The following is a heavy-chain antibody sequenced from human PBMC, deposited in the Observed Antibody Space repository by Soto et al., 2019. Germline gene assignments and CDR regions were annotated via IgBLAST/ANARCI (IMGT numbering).Heavy chain of an antibody. D-gene: IGHD3-10*01. V-gene: IGHV1-24*01. CDR3: ATAGVGAYYYGSGSYYSSNY. Sequence: ASVKVSCKVSGYTLTELSMHWVRQAPGKGLEWMGGFDPEDGETIYAQKFQGRVTMTEDTSTDTAYMELSSLRSEDTAVYYCATAGVGAYYYGSGSYYSSNYWGQGTLVTVSS. CDR1: GYTLTELS. J-gene: IGHJ4*02. CDR2: FDPEDGET.